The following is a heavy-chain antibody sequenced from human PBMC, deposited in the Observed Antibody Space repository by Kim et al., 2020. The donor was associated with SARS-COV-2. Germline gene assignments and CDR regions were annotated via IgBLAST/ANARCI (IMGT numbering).Heavy chain of an antibody. CDR2: ISAGGSNT. CDR1: GFTFSDYY. CDR3: ARLNLPISVAGSDWYFDL. V-gene: IGHV3-11*06. J-gene: IGHJ2*01. Sequence: GGSLRLSCAASGFTFSDYYMAWIRQPPGKGLEWISYISAGGSNTDYADSVTGRFTVSRDNAKNLLYLQMTNLGPEDTALYYCARLNLPISVAGSDWYFDL. D-gene: IGHD3-10*01.